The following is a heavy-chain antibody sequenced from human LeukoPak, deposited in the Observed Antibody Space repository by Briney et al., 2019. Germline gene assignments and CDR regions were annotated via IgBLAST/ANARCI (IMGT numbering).Heavy chain of an antibody. V-gene: IGHV3-30*02. D-gene: IGHD1-26*01. CDR2: IPDDGSNK. CDR1: GFIFSNYG. J-gene: IGHJ4*02. Sequence: PGGSLRLSCAASGFIFSNYGMHWVRQAPGKGLEWVAFIPDDGSNKYYTDSVKGRFTISRDNSKNTLYLQMNSLRAEDTAMYYCAKSWAAYYFDYWGQGTLVTVSS. CDR3: AKSWAAYYFDY.